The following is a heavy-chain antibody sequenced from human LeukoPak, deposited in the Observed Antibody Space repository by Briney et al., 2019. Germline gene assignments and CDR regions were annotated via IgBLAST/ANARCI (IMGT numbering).Heavy chain of an antibody. CDR3: ARRSSSQPPNY. J-gene: IGHJ4*02. D-gene: IGHD6-13*01. CDR1: GGSISNSSYF. Sequence: SETLSLTCTVSGGSISNSSYFWGWIRQPPGTGLEWVGSMSYSGSTYYNPSLKSRVTISVDTSKNQFSLKLSSVTAADTAVYYCARRSSSQPPNYWGQGTLVTVSS. V-gene: IGHV4-39*01. CDR2: MSYSGST.